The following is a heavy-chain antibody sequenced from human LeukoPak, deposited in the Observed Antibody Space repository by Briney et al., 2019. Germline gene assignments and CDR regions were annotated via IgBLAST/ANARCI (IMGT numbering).Heavy chain of an antibody. V-gene: IGHV3-72*01. CDR2: TKNKANSYTT. D-gene: IGHD5-12*01. Sequence: GGSLRLSCAASGFIFSTYSMNWVRQAPGKGLEWVGRTKNKANSYTTEYAASVKGRFTTSRDDSKNSLYLQMNSLKTEDTAVYYCVAWTSGSPGYWGQGTLVTVSS. J-gene: IGHJ4*02. CDR3: VAWTSGSPGY. CDR1: GFIFSTYS.